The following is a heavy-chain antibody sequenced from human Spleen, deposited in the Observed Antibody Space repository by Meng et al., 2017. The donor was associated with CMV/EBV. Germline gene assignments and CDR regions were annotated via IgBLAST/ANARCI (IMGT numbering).Heavy chain of an antibody. J-gene: IGHJ4*02. Sequence: EVQLVESGXTLVQPGGSLRLSCAVSGFTVRNYWMHWVRQRSGKGLEWVSRIDNNDGRSTSYADSVRGRFTISRDNAKNTLYLQMDSLRVEDTAVYYCARGVAEYLGWEMGYWGQGTLVTVSS. V-gene: IGHV3-74*01. CDR2: IDNNDGRST. CDR3: ARGVAEYLGWEMGY. D-gene: IGHD2/OR15-2a*01. CDR1: GFTVRNYW.